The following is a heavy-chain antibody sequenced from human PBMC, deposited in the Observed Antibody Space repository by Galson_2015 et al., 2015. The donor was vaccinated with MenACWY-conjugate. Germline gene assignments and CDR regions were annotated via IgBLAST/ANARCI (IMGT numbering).Heavy chain of an antibody. V-gene: IGHV3-21*01. CDR1: GFTFSSYS. CDR2: ISSSSSYI. CDR3: ARDPSSPPYYYYGMDV. J-gene: IGHJ6*02. D-gene: IGHD6-13*01. Sequence: LRLSCAASGFTFSSYSMNWVRQAPGKGLEWVSSISSSSSYIYYADSVKGRFTISRDNAKNSLYLQMNSLRAEDTAVYYCARDPSSPPYYYYGMDVWGRGTTVTVSS.